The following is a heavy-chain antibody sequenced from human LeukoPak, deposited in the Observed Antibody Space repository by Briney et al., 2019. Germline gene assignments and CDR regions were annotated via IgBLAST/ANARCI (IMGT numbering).Heavy chain of an antibody. CDR1: GYSFTDSY. V-gene: IGHV1-2*02. CDR3: ARDLGYTTSC. CDR2: INPNSSGT. J-gene: IGHJ4*02. D-gene: IGHD6-13*01. Sequence: GASVKVSCKASGYSFTDSYMHWVRQAPGQGLEWMGWINPNSSGTNYAQKFQGRVSMTRDTSISTAYMELSRLKSDDTAVYYCARDLGYTTSCWGQGTLVTVSS.